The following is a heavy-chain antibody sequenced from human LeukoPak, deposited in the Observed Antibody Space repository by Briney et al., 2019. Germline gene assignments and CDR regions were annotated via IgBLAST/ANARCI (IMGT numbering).Heavy chain of an antibody. Sequence: SVKVSCEASEYRFTISAVQWVRQARGQRREWIGWIVIVSSDTKYAQNLQERVTITRDVSTRTIYLELSSMRSEDAAIYYCAAGLHLSVIRLWPLLFDSWGQGTLVTVSS. J-gene: IGHJ4*02. CDR2: IVIVSSDT. CDR1: EYRFTISA. CDR3: AAGLHLSVIRLWPLLFDS. D-gene: IGHD2-21*01. V-gene: IGHV1-58*01.